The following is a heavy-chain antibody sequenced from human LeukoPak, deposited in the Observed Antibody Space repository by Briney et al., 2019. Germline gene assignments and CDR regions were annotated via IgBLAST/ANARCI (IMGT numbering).Heavy chain of an antibody. CDR1: GYTFTSYG. CDR3: ARDLYYYDSSGYYSSRPGDY. D-gene: IGHD3-22*01. CDR2: ISPYTGKT. Sequence: ASVKVSCEASGYTFTSYGISWVRQAPGQGLEWMGWISPYTGKTIYAQNLQGRVTVTTDTSTSTAYMELRSLRSDDTAVYYCARDLYYYDSSGYYSSRPGDYWGQGTLVTVSS. J-gene: IGHJ4*02. V-gene: IGHV1-18*01.